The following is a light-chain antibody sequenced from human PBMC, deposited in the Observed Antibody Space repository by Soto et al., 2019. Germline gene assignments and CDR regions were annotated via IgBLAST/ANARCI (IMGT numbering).Light chain of an antibody. V-gene: IGKV3-15*01. CDR1: QSVTSN. CDR2: GAS. J-gene: IGKJ5*01. CDR3: QQYNNWPPIT. Sequence: EIVLTQSPATLSVSPGDRATLXCMSSQSVTSNLAWYQQKPGQAPRLLIYGASTRATGIPARFSGSGSGTEFTLTISSLQSEDFAVYFCQQYNNWPPITFGQGTRLEIK.